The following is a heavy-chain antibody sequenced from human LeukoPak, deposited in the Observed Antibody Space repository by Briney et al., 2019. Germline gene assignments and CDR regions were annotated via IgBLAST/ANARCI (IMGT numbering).Heavy chain of an antibody. V-gene: IGHV1-8*01. J-gene: IGHJ6*03. CDR2: MNPNSGNT. D-gene: IGHD3-3*01. CDR3: GRGPRRSEYYDFWSGYFSGHYYDYMDV. Sequence: GASVKVSCKASGYTFTSYDINWVRQATGQGLEWMGWMNPNSGNTGYAQKFQGRVTMTRNTSISTAYMELSSLRSEDTAVYYCGRGPRRSEYYDFWSGYFSGHYYDYMDVWGKGTTVTVSS. CDR1: GYTFTSYD.